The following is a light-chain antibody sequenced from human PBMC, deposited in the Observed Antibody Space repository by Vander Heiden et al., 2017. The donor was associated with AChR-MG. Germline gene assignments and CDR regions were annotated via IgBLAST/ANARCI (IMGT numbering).Light chain of an antibody. V-gene: IGLV3-21*04. Sequence: SYVVTQPSSVSVAPGKTARITCGGTDIESKSVHWYQQRPGQAPVWGMVHENDRPSGIPERLAGSNSGKKATLTISRVEAGHEADDEWHVWDYGSDQEFFGTGTTVTVL. CDR3: HVWDYGSDQEF. CDR2: HEN. J-gene: IGLJ1*01. CDR1: DIESKS.